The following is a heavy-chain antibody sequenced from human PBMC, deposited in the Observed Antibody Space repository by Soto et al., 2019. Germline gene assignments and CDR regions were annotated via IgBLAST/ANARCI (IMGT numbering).Heavy chain of an antibody. Sequence: QVQLVQSGAEVKKSGASVKVSCKASGYTFTGYYIHWVRQAPGQGLEWMGEIGPNRGDTKYAQKFPGRVTMTRDTSISTVYMELSNLSPDDTAVYYCGRGRSGELVVFLWGQGTLVTVYS. CDR1: GYTFTGYY. J-gene: IGHJ4*02. D-gene: IGHD1-7*01. V-gene: IGHV1-2*02. CDR3: GRGRSGELVVFL. CDR2: IGPNRGDT.